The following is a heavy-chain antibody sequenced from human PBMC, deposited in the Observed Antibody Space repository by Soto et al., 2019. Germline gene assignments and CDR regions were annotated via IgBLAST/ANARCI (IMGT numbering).Heavy chain of an antibody. CDR3: TGGPNGYYFDY. V-gene: IGHV4-31*03. J-gene: IGHJ4*02. D-gene: IGHD2-8*01. CDR2: IYNSGST. Sequence: QVQLQESGPGLVKPSQTLSLTCTVFGGSISSGGYYWGWIRQHPGTGLEWIGYIYNSGSTTYNPSLQSRSSISADTSKNQFSLKLNSVTIADTAVYYCTGGPNGYYFDYWGQGTLVPVSS. CDR1: GGSISSGGYY.